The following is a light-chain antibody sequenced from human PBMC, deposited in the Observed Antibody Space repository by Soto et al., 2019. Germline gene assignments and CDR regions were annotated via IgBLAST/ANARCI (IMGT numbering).Light chain of an antibody. Sequence: EIGLTQSPATLSSSQGKRATLSCRASQSVSSYLAWYQQKPGQAPRLLIYGASSRATGIPDRFSGSGSGTDFTLTNSRLEPEDFAVYYCQQYGSSMRWTFGQGTKVDNK. J-gene: IGKJ1*01. V-gene: IGKV3-20*01. CDR2: GAS. CDR1: QSVSSY. CDR3: QQYGSSMRWT.